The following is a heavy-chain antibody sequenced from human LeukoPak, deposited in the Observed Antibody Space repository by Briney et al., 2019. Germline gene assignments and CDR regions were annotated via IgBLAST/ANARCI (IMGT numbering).Heavy chain of an antibody. V-gene: IGHV3-30-3*01. CDR1: GFTFSGYP. CDR2: ISYDGSNK. D-gene: IGHD1-14*01. CDR3: ARGGTGFSLFDY. Sequence: QPGGSLRLSCAASGFTFSGYPIHWVRQAPGKGLEWVAVISYDGSNKYYADSAKGRFTISRDNSKNTLYLQMNSLRAEDTAVYYCARGGTGFSLFDYWGQGTLVSVSS. J-gene: IGHJ4*02.